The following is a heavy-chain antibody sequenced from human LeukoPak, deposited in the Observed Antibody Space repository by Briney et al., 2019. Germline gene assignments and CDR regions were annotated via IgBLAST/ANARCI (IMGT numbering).Heavy chain of an antibody. V-gene: IGHV4-39*07. CDR3: ARTGGSFYFYYYMDV. J-gene: IGHJ6*03. D-gene: IGHD1-26*01. CDR2: IHYTGST. CDR1: GGSIRSSSYN. Sequence: SETLSLTCTVSGGSIRSSSYNGGWIRQPRGKGLEWIGSIHYTGSTYSNPSLKSRFTISVDTSKNQFSLKLSSVTAADTAVYYCARTGGSFYFYYYMDVWGKGATVTVSS.